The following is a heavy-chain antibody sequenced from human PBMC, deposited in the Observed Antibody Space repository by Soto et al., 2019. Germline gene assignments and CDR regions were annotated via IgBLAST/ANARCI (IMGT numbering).Heavy chain of an antibody. CDR2: INAGNGAT. D-gene: IGHD6-13*01. CDR3: ARGSAAAGPYYFDY. Sequence: ASVRVSCKASGYTFSTYAMHWVRQAPGQRLEWMGWINAGNGATKYSQNFQDRLTITRDPSANTAFMELSSLRSEDTAVYYCARGSAAAGPYYFDYWAQGTPVTVSS. J-gene: IGHJ4*02. V-gene: IGHV1-3*01. CDR1: GYTFSTYA.